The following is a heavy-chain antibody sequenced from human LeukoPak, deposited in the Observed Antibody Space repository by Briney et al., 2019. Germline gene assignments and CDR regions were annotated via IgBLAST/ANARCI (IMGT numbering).Heavy chain of an antibody. J-gene: IGHJ4*02. CDR1: GYTFTAQY. CDR3: ASYPRSIPTPPFDY. V-gene: IGHV1-2*02. CDR2: INPNNGDT. D-gene: IGHD2-21*01. Sequence: ASVKVSCKASGYTFTAQYMHWVRQAPGQGLEWMGWINPNNGDTKYAQSFLGRVTMTRDTSTTTADMELSSLRSDDTAVYFCASYPRSIPTPPFDYWGQGTLVTVSS.